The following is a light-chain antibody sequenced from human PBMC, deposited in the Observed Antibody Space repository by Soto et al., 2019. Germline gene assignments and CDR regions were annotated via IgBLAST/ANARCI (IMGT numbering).Light chain of an antibody. J-gene: IGKJ4*01. Sequence: EIVMTQSPATLSVSPGERATLSCRASQTINSDLAWYQQKPGLAPRLLIYGASTRATGIPARFSGSGSGTEFTLTISSLQSEDFAVYYCQQYNYWPPLTFGGGTKVEIK. V-gene: IGKV3-15*01. CDR2: GAS. CDR3: QQYNYWPPLT. CDR1: QTINSD.